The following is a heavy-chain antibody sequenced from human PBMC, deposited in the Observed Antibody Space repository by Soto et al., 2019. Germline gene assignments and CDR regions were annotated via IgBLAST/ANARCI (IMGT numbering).Heavy chain of an antibody. CDR3: ARHSPSGYDVAFDI. D-gene: IGHD5-12*01. CDR1: GFSLSTSGVG. Sequence: QITLKESGPTLVKPTQTLTLTCTFSGFSLSTSGVGVGWIRQPPGKALEWVTLIYWDDDKRYSPSLKSRITITKDTSKSQVVLTMSNTDPVDTGTYYCARHSPSGYDVAFDIWGQGTMVAVSS. V-gene: IGHV2-5*02. J-gene: IGHJ3*02. CDR2: IYWDDDK.